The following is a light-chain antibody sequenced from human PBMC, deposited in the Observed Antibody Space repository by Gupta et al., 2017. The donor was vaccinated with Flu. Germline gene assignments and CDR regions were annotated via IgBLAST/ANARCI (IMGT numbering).Light chain of an antibody. CDR3: QSADSSGTHVV. Sequence: ITCSGDALPKQYAYWYQQKPGQAPVLVIYKDSERPSGIPERFSGSSSGTTVTLTISGVQAEDEADYYCQSADSSGTHVVFGGGTKLNVL. V-gene: IGLV3-25*03. CDR2: KDS. CDR1: ALPKQY. J-gene: IGLJ2*01.